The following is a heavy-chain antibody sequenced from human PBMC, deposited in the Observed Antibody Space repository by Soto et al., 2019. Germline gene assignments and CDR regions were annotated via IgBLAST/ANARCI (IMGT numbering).Heavy chain of an antibody. CDR2: ISNTGGST. J-gene: IGHJ5*02. Sequence: LRLSCAASGFPFSGCAMSWVRQAPGKGLEWVSGISNTGGSTFYADSVKGRFTISRDNSENKLYLQMNSLKAEDTAVYFCAKDQAGGWISHGYDHWGQGSRVTVSS. CDR1: GFPFSGCA. V-gene: IGHV3-23*01. D-gene: IGHD5-12*01. CDR3: AKDQAGGWISHGYDH.